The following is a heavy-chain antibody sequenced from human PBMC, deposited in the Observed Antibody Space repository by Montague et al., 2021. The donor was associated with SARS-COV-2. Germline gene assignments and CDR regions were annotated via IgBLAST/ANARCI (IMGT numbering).Heavy chain of an antibody. J-gene: IGHJ6*03. Sequence: SETLSLTCAVHGTSFSGYYWSWIRQPPGKGLEWIGEINHGGSTKYSPSLKSRLTISADTSKNQFPLKLTSVAAADTAVYYCARLRDGVVPSPILGVGPYYSYYYVDVWGRGTTVTVSS. V-gene: IGHV4-34*01. D-gene: IGHD3-10*01. CDR3: ARLRDGVVPSPILGVGPYYSYYYVDV. CDR1: GTSFSGYY. CDR2: INHGGST.